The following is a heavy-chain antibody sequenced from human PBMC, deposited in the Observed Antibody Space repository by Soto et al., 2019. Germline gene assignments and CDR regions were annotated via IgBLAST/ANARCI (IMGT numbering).Heavy chain of an antibody. D-gene: IGHD3-22*01. CDR1: GFTFTNYA. V-gene: IGHV3-43D*04. Sequence: GGSLRLSCATSGFTFTNYAMNWVRQSPGKGLEWVSLISWDGGSTYYADSVKGRFTISRDNSKNSLYLQMNSLRAEDTALYYCAKGKYYYDSSGPMGAFDIWGQGTMVTVSS. J-gene: IGHJ3*02. CDR3: AKGKYYYDSSGPMGAFDI. CDR2: ISWDGGST.